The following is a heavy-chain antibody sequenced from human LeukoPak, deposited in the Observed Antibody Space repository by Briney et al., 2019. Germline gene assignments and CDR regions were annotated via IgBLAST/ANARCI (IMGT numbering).Heavy chain of an antibody. D-gene: IGHD3-22*01. CDR3: ARDFSSSGYYRFDT. Sequence: ASLQASCQPPGYTFTGYYMHRVRQAPGQAPERMGRINPHSGRPHYAQKLPGRVTITRATSISTAYMEPSRLRSPYTAWQYRARDFSSSGYYRFDTWGQGTLVTVSS. CDR1: GYTFTGYY. J-gene: IGHJ5*02. CDR2: INPHSGRP. V-gene: IGHV1-2*06.